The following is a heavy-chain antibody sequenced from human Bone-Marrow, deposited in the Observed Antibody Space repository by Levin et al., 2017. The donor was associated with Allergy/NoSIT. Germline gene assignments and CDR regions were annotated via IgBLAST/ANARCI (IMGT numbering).Heavy chain of an antibody. Sequence: SCVVSGFPFSGYAMHWVRQAPGKGLEWVAVISGDGSSEYYADSVNGRFTISRDNSKNSLSLEMNSLRVDDTAVYYCARDSCSTTRCYAGESYFDHWGQGTLVTVSS. CDR1: GFPFSGYA. D-gene: IGHD2-2*01. V-gene: IGHV3-30*01. J-gene: IGHJ4*02. CDR3: ARDSCSTTRCYAGESYFDH. CDR2: ISGDGSSE.